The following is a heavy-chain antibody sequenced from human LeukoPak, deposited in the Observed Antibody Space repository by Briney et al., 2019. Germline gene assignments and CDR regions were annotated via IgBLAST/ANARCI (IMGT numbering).Heavy chain of an antibody. CDR2: ISSSGSNM. Sequence: GGSLRLSCAASGFTFSSYEMNWVRQAPGKGLEWVSYISSSGSNMYYADSVKGRFTISRDNAKNSLYLQMDSLRAEDTAVYYFARDNIRYSVDFWGQGTLVIVSS. V-gene: IGHV3-48*03. CDR1: GFTFSSYE. J-gene: IGHJ4*02. D-gene: IGHD2-15*01. CDR3: ARDNIRYSVDF.